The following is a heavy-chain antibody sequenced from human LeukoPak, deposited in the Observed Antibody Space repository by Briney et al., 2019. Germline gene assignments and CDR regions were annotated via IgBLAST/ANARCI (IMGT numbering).Heavy chain of an antibody. D-gene: IGHD3-3*01. CDR3: AKGVFGVNRAFDY. Sequence: GGSLRLSGEASGFTFNTCAMSWVRQAPGKGLEWVSAISESGSGTYYADSVKGRFTISRDNSKNTLYLQMNSLRVDDTALYYCAKGVFGVNRAFDYWGQGTLVTVSS. CDR2: ISESGSGT. J-gene: IGHJ4*02. CDR1: GFTFNTCA. V-gene: IGHV3-23*01.